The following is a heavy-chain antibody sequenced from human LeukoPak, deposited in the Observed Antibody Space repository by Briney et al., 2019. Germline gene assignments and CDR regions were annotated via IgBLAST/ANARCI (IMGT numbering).Heavy chain of an antibody. V-gene: IGHV3-30-3*01. D-gene: IGHD4-23*01. Sequence: PGGSLRLSCAASGFTFSTCAMHWVRQAPGKGLEWVAVVSYDGSDKYYADSVKGRFTTSRDNAKNSLFLQMNSLRAEDTAVYYCARDGPSVVTDRLNYWGQGTLVTVSS. J-gene: IGHJ4*02. CDR3: ARDGPSVVTDRLNY. CDR2: VSYDGSDK. CDR1: GFTFSTCA.